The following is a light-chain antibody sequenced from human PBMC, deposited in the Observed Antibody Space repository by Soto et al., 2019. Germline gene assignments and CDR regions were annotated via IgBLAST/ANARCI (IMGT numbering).Light chain of an antibody. J-gene: IGKJ1*01. CDR2: GAS. Sequence: EIVMTQSPATLSVSPGERATLSCRASQSVSSNLAWYQQKPGQAPRLLFSGASTRATGIPARFSGSGSGTEFTLTISSLQSEDFAVYYCQQYNNWPRTFGQGTKVEVK. V-gene: IGKV3-15*01. CDR3: QQYNNWPRT. CDR1: QSVSSN.